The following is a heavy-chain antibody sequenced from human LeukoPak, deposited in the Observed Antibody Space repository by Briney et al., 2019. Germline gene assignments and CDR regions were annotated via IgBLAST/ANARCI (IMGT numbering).Heavy chain of an antibody. J-gene: IGHJ6*03. CDR2: ISAHNGNT. Sequence: GASVKVSCKASGYTFTSYGISWVRQAPGQGLEWMGWISAHNGNTNYAQKLQGRVTMTTDTSTSTAYMELRSPRSDDTAVYYCARRPPGYSYGQDYYYMDVWGKGTTVTVSS. CDR1: GYTFTSYG. V-gene: IGHV1-18*01. D-gene: IGHD5-18*01. CDR3: ARRPPGYSYGQDYYYMDV.